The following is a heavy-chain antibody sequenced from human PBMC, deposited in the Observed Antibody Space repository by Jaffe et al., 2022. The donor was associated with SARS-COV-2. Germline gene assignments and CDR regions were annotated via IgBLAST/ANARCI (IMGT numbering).Heavy chain of an antibody. CDR2: TSDDGTKT. D-gene: IGHD6-13*01. CDR1: GFTFSTYG. Sequence: QVQLVESGGGVVQPGRSLRLSCAASGFTFSTYGMHWVRQAPGKGLEWVAVTSDDGTKTYYADSVKGRFTISRDNSKNTLDLQMNSLRAEDTAVYYCAKDRTGGGSWRGKFFFYGMDVWGHGTTVTVSS. CDR3: AKDRTGGGSWRGKFFFYGMDV. J-gene: IGHJ6*02. V-gene: IGHV3-30*18.